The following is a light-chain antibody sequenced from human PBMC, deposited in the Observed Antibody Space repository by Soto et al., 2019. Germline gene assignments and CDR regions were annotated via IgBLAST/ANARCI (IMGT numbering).Light chain of an antibody. Sequence: EMVLSQSPGTPSLSQEETATPSCRAVQHVSSSYLAWYHQKPGQAPRLLIYGASSRATGIPDRFSGSGSGTDFTLTISRLEPEDFAVYYCQQYGSSLGVTFGGGTKVDIK. CDR2: GAS. V-gene: IGKV3-20*01. J-gene: IGKJ4*01. CDR3: QQYGSSLGVT. CDR1: QHVSSSY.